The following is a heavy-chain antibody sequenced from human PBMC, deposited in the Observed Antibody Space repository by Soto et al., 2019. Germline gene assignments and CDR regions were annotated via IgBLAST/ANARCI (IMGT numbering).Heavy chain of an antibody. V-gene: IGHV3-30-3*01. D-gene: IGHD4-4*01. J-gene: IGHJ6*02. CDR1: GFTFSSYA. CDR2: ISYDGSNK. CDR3: ARDKSASNYYYYGMDV. Sequence: PGGSLRLSCAASGFTFSSYAMHWVRQAPGKGLEWVAVISYDGSNKYYADSVKGRFTISRDNSKSTLYLQMNSLRAEDTAVYYCARDKSASNYYYYGMDVWGQGTTVTVSS.